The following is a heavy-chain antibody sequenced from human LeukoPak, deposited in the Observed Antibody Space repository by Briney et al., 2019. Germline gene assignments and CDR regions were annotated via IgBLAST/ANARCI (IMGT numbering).Heavy chain of an antibody. J-gene: IGHJ5*02. Sequence: ASVKVSCKASGGTFSSYAISWVRQAPGQGLEWMGGIIPIFGTANYAQKFQGRVTITADKSTSTAYMELSSLRSEDTAVYYCAIHAHAVAATSWFDPWGQGTLVTVSS. D-gene: IGHD2-15*01. V-gene: IGHV1-69*06. CDR3: AIHAHAVAATSWFDP. CDR1: GGTFSSYA. CDR2: IIPIFGTA.